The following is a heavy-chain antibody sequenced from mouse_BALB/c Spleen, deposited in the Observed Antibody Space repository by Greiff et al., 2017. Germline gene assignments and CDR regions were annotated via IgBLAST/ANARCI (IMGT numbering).Heavy chain of an antibody. D-gene: IGHD2-14*01. Sequence: EVQVVESGGGLVKPGGSLKLSCAASGFTFSDYYMYWVRQTPEKRLEWVATISDGGSYTYYPDSVKGRFTISRDNAKNNLYLQMSSLKSEDTAMYYCARGVRRNAMDYWGQGTSVTVSS. CDR2: ISDGGSYT. CDR1: GFTFSDYY. CDR3: ARGVRRNAMDY. J-gene: IGHJ4*01. V-gene: IGHV5-4*02.